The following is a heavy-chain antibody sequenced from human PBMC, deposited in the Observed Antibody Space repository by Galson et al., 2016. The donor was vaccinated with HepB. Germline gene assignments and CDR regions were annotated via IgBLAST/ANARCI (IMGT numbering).Heavy chain of an antibody. J-gene: IGHJ5*02. CDR2: IKGDGSST. CDR1: GFTFSNYW. Sequence: SLRLSCAASGFTFSNYWMHWVRQVPGKGLVWVSRIKGDGSSTSYADSVKGRFTISRENARNTLYLQMNSLRAEDTAFYFCAKSDYFDPWGQGTLVTVSS. D-gene: IGHD4-11*01. V-gene: IGHV3-74*01. CDR3: AKSDYFDP.